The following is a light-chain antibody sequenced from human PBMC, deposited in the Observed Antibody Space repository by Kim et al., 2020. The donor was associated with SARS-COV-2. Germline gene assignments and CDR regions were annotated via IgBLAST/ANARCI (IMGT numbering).Light chain of an antibody. CDR2: EVT. V-gene: IGLV2-8*01. J-gene: IGLJ2*01. CDR3: TSYAGSHNLV. CDR1: SSDVGGYNY. Sequence: QSALTQPPSASGSPGQSVTISCTGTSSDVGGYNYVSWYQQDPGKAPKLMIYEVTKRPSGVPDRFSGSKSGNTASLTVSGLQAEDEADYYCTSYAGSHNLVFGGGTQLTVL.